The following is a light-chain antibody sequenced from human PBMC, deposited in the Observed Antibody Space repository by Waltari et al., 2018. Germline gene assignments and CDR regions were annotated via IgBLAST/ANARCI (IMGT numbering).Light chain of an antibody. CDR2: GAS. V-gene: IGKV3-20*01. Sequence: EIVLTQSPGSLSSSPGERVTLSCRASQIVSRALVWYQQKPGQAPRLLIFGASNRATGIPDRFSGSGSETNFSLTISRLEPEDFAVYYCQHYVRLPATFGRGTKVEIK. CDR1: QIVSRA. J-gene: IGKJ1*01. CDR3: QHYVRLPAT.